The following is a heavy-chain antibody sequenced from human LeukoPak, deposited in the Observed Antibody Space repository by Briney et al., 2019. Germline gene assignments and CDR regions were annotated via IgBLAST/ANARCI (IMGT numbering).Heavy chain of an antibody. CDR1: GFIFSSYW. D-gene: IGHD4-17*01. J-gene: IGHJ4*02. CDR3: PREKSRSLAN. V-gene: IGHV3-7*04. Sequence: GGSLRLSSAASGFIFSSYWMIWVRQAPGKGLEWVANIKQDGSEKYCVDSVKGRFTISRDNAKNSLFLQMNDLRAEDTAVYYCPREKSRSLANWGQGTLVTVSS. CDR2: IKQDGSEK.